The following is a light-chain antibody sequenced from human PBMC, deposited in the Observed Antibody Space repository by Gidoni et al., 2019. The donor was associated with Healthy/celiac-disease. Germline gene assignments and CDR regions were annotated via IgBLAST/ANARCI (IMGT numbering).Light chain of an antibody. CDR1: QSISSY. CDR2: AAS. Sequence: DIQMTQSPSSLSASVGDRVTITCRASQSISSYLNWYQQKPRKAPKLPIYAASSLQSGVPSRFSGSGSGTDFTLTISSLQLEDFATYYCQQSYSTLWTFGQGTKVEIK. J-gene: IGKJ1*01. CDR3: QQSYSTLWT. V-gene: IGKV1-39*01.